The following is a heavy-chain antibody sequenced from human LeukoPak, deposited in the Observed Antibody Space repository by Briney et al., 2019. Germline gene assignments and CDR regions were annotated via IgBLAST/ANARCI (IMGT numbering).Heavy chain of an antibody. CDR1: EFTFSSYA. Sequence: GGSLRLSCAASEFTFSSYAMNWVRQAPGKGLEWVSGISGSGDSAYYADSVKGRFTISRDNSKNTLYLQMNSLRVDDTALYYCAKGDGINHYHWFDPWGQGTQVTVSS. CDR2: ISGSGDSA. J-gene: IGHJ5*02. D-gene: IGHD2-21*02. V-gene: IGHV3-23*01. CDR3: AKGDGINHYHWFDP.